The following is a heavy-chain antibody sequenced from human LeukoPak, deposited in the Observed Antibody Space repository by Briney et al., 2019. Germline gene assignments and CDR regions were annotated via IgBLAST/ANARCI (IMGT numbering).Heavy chain of an antibody. D-gene: IGHD2-2*01. J-gene: IGHJ4*02. Sequence: ASVKVSCKVSGYTLTELSIHWVRQAPGKGLEWMGGFDPVDGETIYAQKFQGRATMTEDTSTDTAYMELSRLRSDDTAVYYCARDYCSSTSCLFDYWGQGTLVTVSS. V-gene: IGHV1-24*01. CDR2: FDPVDGET. CDR3: ARDYCSSTSCLFDY. CDR1: GYTLTELS.